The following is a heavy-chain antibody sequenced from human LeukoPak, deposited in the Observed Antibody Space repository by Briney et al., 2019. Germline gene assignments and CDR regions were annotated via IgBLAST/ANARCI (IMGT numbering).Heavy chain of an antibody. Sequence: ASVTVSCKASGYTFTSYAMHWVRQAPGQRLEWMGWINAGNGNTKYSQEFQGRVTITRDTSASTAYMELSSLRSEDTAVYYCATPLTTVGFDPWGQGTLVTVSS. CDR2: INAGNGNT. CDR1: GYTFTSYA. J-gene: IGHJ5*02. CDR3: ATPLTTVGFDP. V-gene: IGHV1-3*03. D-gene: IGHD4-11*01.